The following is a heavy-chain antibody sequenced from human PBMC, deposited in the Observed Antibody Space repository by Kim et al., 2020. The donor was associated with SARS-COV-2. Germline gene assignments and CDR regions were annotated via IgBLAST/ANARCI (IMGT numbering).Heavy chain of an antibody. D-gene: IGHD5-12*01. CDR1: GSTFSSAW. CDR3: AKDIDESGYDRNDY. Sequence: GGSLRLSCAASGSTFSSAWMTWFRQAPGKGLEWVANINRDGSRENYVDSVKGRFTIARDNAKNSVFLQMYNLRAEDTAVFYCAKDIDESGYDRNDYWGQGPVVTVSS. J-gene: IGHJ4*02. CDR2: INRDGSRE. V-gene: IGHV3-7*04.